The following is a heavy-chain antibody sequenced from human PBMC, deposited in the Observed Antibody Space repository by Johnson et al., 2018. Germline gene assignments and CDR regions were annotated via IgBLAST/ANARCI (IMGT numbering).Heavy chain of an antibody. Sequence: VQLVQSGGGLVHPGGSLRLSCAASGFTFSSYDMHWVRQATGKGLEWVSAIGTAGDTYYPGSVKGRFTISRENAKNSLYLQMNSLRAGDTAVYYCARATPLVKARWFGEEDYYYGMDVWGQGTTVTVSS. J-gene: IGHJ6*02. CDR1: GFTFSSYD. CDR3: ARATPLVKARWFGEEDYYYGMDV. CDR2: IGTAGDT. V-gene: IGHV3-13*01. D-gene: IGHD3-10*01.